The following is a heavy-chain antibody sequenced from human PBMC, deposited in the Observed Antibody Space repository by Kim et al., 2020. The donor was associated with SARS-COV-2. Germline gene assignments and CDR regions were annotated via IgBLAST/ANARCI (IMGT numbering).Heavy chain of an antibody. CDR2: IYYSGST. CDR1: GGSISSGGYY. CDR3: ARAPGITGTYYGMDV. D-gene: IGHD1-20*01. Sequence: SETLSLTCTVSGGSISSGGYYWSWIRQHPGKGLEWIGYIYYSGSTYYNPSLKSRVTISVDTSKNQFSLKLSSVTAADTAVYYCARAPGITGTYYGMDVWGQGTTVTVSS. J-gene: IGHJ6*02. V-gene: IGHV4-31*03.